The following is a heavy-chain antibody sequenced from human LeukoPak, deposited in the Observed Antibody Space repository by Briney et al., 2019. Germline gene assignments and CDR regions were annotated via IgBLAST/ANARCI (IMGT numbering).Heavy chain of an antibody. Sequence: ASVKVSCKASGYTFTGYYMHWVRQAPGHGLEWMGWINPNSGGTNYAQKFQGRVTMTRDTSISTAYMELSRLRSDDTAVYYCARDLTAARQRYYYGMDVWGQGTTVTVSS. CDR3: ARDLTAARQRYYYGMDV. CDR2: INPNSGGT. CDR1: GYTFTGYY. V-gene: IGHV1-2*02. D-gene: IGHD6-6*01. J-gene: IGHJ6*02.